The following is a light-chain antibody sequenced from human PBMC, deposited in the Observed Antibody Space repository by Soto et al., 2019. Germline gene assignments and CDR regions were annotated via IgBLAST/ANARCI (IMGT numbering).Light chain of an antibody. J-gene: IGKJ1*01. Sequence: EIVLTQSPGSLSLSLGERATLSCRASQGISGSIVVWYQQRPGQAPSLLIYGASSRAAVLPKRFSGSGSGTDFTPTISRLDAEVSAEYYCQHYGDSLWTFGQGTKVEIK. CDR1: QGISGSI. CDR3: QHYGDSLWT. V-gene: IGKV3-20*01. CDR2: GAS.